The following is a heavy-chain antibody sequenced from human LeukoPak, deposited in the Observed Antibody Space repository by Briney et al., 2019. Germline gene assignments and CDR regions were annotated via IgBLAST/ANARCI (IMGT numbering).Heavy chain of an antibody. CDR2: IYYSGST. Sequence: SETLSLTCTVSGGSISSHYWSWIRQPPGKGLEWIGYIYYSGSTNYNPSLKSRVTISVDTSKNQFSLKLSSVTVADTAVYYCARQVVPAAISYNWFDPWGQGTLVTVSS. J-gene: IGHJ5*02. D-gene: IGHD2-2*01. CDR3: ARQVVPAAISYNWFDP. CDR1: GGSISSHY. V-gene: IGHV4-59*11.